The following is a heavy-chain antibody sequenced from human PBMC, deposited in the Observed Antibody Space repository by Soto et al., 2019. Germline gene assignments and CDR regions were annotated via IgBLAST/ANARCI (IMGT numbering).Heavy chain of an antibody. CDR3: ARARLTLFGVVTPDAFDI. CDR1: GYTFTSYG. Sequence: ASVKVSCKASGYTFTSYGISWVRQAPGQGLEWRGWISAYNGNTNYAQKLQGRVTMTTDTSTSTAYMELSSLRSDATAVYYCARARLTLFGVVTPDAFDIWGRGTMVTVSS. CDR2: ISAYNGNT. J-gene: IGHJ3*02. V-gene: IGHV1-18*01. D-gene: IGHD3-3*01.